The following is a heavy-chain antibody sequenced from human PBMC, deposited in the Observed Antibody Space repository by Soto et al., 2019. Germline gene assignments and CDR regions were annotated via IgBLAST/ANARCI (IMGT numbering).Heavy chain of an antibody. CDR2: IDPSDSDT. CDR1: GYSFTSYW. D-gene: IGHD5-12*01. J-gene: IGHJ4*02. CDR3: ARHTVTPDGFNYQILDY. V-gene: IGHV5-10-1*01. Sequence: GESLKISCKGSGYSFTSYWISWVRQMPGKGLEWMGRIDPSDSDTDDSPSFQGHVTISVDKSITTAYLQWGSLKASDTAIYYCARHTVTPDGFNYQILDYWGQGNLVTVSS.